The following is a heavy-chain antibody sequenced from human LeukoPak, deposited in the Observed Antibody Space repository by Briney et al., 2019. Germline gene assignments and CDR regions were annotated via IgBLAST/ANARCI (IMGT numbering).Heavy chain of an antibody. J-gene: IGHJ4*02. CDR1: GFTFSSYA. Sequence: GGSLRLSCAASGFTFSSYAMSWVRQAPGKGLEWVSAISGSGGSTYYADSVKGRFTISRDNSKNTLYLQMNSLRAEDTAMYYCVRDRGYCSGGTCYALWDYWGQGSLVTVSS. V-gene: IGHV3-23*01. D-gene: IGHD2-15*01. CDR2: ISGSGGST. CDR3: VRDRGYCSGGTCYALWDY.